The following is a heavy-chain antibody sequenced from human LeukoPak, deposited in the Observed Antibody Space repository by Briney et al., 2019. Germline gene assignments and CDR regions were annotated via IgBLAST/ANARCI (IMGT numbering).Heavy chain of an antibody. J-gene: IGHJ3*02. CDR2: IIPISGTA. Sequence: SVKVSCKASGGTFSSYAISWVRQAPGQGLEWMGGIIPISGTANYAQKFQGRVTITTDESTSTAYMELSSLRSEDTAVYYCARGSYSYGSAFDIWGQGTMVTVSS. CDR3: ARGSYSYGSAFDI. CDR1: GGTFSSYA. V-gene: IGHV1-69*05. D-gene: IGHD5-18*01.